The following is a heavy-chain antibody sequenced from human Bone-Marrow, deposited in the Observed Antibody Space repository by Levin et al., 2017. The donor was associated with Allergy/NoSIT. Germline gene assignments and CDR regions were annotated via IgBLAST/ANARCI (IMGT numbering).Heavy chain of an antibody. J-gene: IGHJ4*02. CDR1: GFTFRTYA. CDR2: ISASGSAT. V-gene: IGHV3-23*01. Sequence: GESLKISCAASGFTFRTYAMTWVRQAPGRGLGWVSSISASGSATYYADSVKGRFTLSRDNSKNTLYLQMSSLSAADTAVYYCAKDLRDIVRLVATTQDWGQGTLVTVSS. CDR3: AKDLRDIVRLVATTQD. D-gene: IGHD1-26*01.